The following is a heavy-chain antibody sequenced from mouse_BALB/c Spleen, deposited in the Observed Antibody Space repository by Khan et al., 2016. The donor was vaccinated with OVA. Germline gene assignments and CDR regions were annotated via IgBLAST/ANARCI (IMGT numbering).Heavy chain of an antibody. D-gene: IGHD3-1*01. J-gene: IGHJ2*01. CDR2: IYPGGGYT. CDR1: GYTFTNYW. V-gene: IGHV1-63*02. Sequence: QVQLQQSGAELVRPGTSVKMSCKAAGYTFTNYWIGWVKQRPGHGLEWIGDIYPGGGYTNYNEKFKGKATLTADTSSSTAYMQLSSLTSGDSVIYYWARRGAARATGDYFDYWGQGTTLTVSS. CDR3: ARRGAARATGDYFDY.